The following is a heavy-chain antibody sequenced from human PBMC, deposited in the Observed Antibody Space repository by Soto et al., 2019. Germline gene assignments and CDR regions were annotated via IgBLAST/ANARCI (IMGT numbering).Heavy chain of an antibody. CDR2: IYYSGST. CDR3: ARDRGSSWYEPQYYYYGMDV. V-gene: IGHV4-59*01. J-gene: IGHJ6*02. CDR1: GGSISSYY. Sequence: SETLSLTCTVSGGSISSYYWSWIRQPPGKGLEWIGYIYYSGSTNYNPSLKSRVTISVDTSKNQFSLKLSSVTAADTAVYYCARDRGSSWYEPQYYYYGMDVWGQGTTVTVSS. D-gene: IGHD6-13*01.